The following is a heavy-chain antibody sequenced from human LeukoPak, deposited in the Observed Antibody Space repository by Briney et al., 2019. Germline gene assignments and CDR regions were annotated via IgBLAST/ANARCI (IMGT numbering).Heavy chain of an antibody. CDR1: GFTFSNFA. V-gene: IGHV3-64*01. CDR2: ISSSGDTT. J-gene: IGHJ4*02. CDR3: AKDEAGYSSG. Sequence: PGGYLRLYCAASGFTFSNFAVHWVRQAPGKGPEYVAVISSSGDTTYFANAVQGRFTISRDNSKNTVYLQMGSLRVEDTAVYYCAKDEAGYSSGWGQGTLVTVSS. D-gene: IGHD6-19*01.